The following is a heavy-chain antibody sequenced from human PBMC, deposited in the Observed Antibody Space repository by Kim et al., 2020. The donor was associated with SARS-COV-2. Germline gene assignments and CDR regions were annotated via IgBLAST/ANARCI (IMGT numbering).Heavy chain of an antibody. D-gene: IGHD6-19*01. J-gene: IGHJ4*01. Sequence: SETLSLTCAVYGGSFSGYYWSWIRQPPGKGLEWIGEINHSGSTNYNPSLKSRVTISVDTSKNQFSLKLSSVTAADTAVYYCARGNPFFCSGAVAGLDYF. V-gene: IGHV4-34*01. CDR3: ARGNPFFCSGAVAGLDYF. CDR2: INHSGST. CDR1: GGSFSGYY.